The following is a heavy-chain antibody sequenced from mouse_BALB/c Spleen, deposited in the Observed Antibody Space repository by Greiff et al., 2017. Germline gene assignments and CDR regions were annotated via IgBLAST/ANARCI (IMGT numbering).Heavy chain of an antibody. CDR3: ARSGYYRYEGDYVDY. Sequence: EVMLVESGGGLVQPGGSRKLSCAASGFTFSSFGMHWVRQAPEKGLEWVAYISSGSSTIYYADTVKGRFTISRDNPKNTLFLQMTSLRSEDTAMYYCARSGYYRYEGDYVDYWGQGTTLTVST. J-gene: IGHJ2*01. V-gene: IGHV5-17*02. CDR2: ISSGSSTI. CDR1: GFTFSSFG. D-gene: IGHD2-14*01.